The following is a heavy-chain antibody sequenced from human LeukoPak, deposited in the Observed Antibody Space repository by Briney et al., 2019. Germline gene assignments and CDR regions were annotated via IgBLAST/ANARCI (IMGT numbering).Heavy chain of an antibody. Sequence: SVKVSCKASGGTFSSYAISWVRQAPGQGLEWMGGIIPIFGTANYAQKFQGRVTITADESTSTAYMELSSLRSEDTAVYYCARDGGGSHAFDIWGQGTMVTVSS. D-gene: IGHD2-15*01. CDR2: IIPIFGTA. J-gene: IGHJ3*02. CDR3: ARDGGGSHAFDI. V-gene: IGHV1-69*13. CDR1: GGTFSSYA.